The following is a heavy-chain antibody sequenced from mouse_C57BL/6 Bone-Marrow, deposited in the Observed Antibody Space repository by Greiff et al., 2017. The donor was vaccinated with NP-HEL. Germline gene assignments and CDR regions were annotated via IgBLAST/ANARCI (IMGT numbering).Heavy chain of an antibody. CDR3: ARTGYYPWFAY. Sequence: QVQLQQPGAELVKPGASVKLSCKASGYTFTSYWMQWVKQRPGQGLEWIGEIDPSDSYTNYNQKFKGKATLTVDTSSSTAYMQLSSLTSEDSAVYYCARTGYYPWFAYWGQGTLVTVSA. CDR1: GYTFTSYW. D-gene: IGHD1-1*01. V-gene: IGHV1-50*01. J-gene: IGHJ3*01. CDR2: IDPSDSYT.